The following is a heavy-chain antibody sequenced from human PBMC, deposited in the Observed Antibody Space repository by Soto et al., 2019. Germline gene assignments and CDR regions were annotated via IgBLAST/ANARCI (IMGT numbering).Heavy chain of an antibody. D-gene: IGHD2-8*01. CDR3: SRDRRVVLMVYAIRSDAFDI. J-gene: IGHJ3*02. Sequence: PGGSLRLSCAASGFTFSSYGMHWVRQAPGKGLEWVAVISYDRSNKYYADSVKGRFTISRDNSKNTLYLKMNSLRDEDTAVYYCSRDRRVVLMVYAIRSDAFDIWGQGTMVTVSS. CDR2: ISYDRSNK. CDR1: GFTFSSYG. V-gene: IGHV3-30*03.